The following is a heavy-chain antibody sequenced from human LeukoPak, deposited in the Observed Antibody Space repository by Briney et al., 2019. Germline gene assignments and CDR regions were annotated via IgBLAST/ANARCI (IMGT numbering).Heavy chain of an antibody. CDR3: AKDRCSSGNCYPHRFDY. D-gene: IGHD2-15*01. J-gene: IGHJ4*02. CDR1: GFTFSSYA. Sequence: GGSLRLSCAASGFTFSSYAMSWVRQTPEKGLEWISAISDSGANTYYADSVKGRFTISRDNSKNTLYLQLNSLRAEDTAVYYCAKDRCSSGNCYPHRFDYWGQGTLVTVSS. V-gene: IGHV3-23*01. CDR2: ISDSGANT.